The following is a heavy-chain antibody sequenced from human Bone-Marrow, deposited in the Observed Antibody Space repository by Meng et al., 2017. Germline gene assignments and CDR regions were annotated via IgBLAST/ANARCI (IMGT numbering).Heavy chain of an antibody. J-gene: IGHJ5*02. D-gene: IGHD5-12*01. CDR3: AHSGGYDFEGWFDP. CDR2: IYWDDDK. Sequence: QITLKESGPTLVKPTQTLTLTCTFSGFSLSTSGVGVGWIRQPPGKALEWLALIYWDDDKRCSPSLKSRLTITKDTSKNQVVLTMTNMDPVDTATYYCAHSGGYDFEGWFDPWGQGTLVTVSS. CDR1: GFSLSTSGVG. V-gene: IGHV2-5*02.